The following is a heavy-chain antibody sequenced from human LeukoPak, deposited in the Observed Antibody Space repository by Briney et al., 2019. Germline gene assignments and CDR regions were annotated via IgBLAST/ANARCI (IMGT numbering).Heavy chain of an antibody. V-gene: IGHV1-69*04. J-gene: IGHJ4*02. CDR3: ARTNGYSLDY. CDR1: GGTFSSYA. D-gene: IGHD5-18*01. CDR2: IIPILGIA. Sequence: ASVKVSCKASGGTFSSYAISWVRQAPGQGLEWMGRIIPILGIANYAQKFQGRVTITADKPTSTAYMELSSLRSEDTAVYYCARTNGYSLDYWGQGTLVTVSS.